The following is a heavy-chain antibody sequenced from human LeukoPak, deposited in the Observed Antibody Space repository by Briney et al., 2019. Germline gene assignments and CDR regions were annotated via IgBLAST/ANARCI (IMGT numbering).Heavy chain of an antibody. CDR1: GYTFSSYG. Sequence: ASVKVSCKASGYTFSSYGIAWVRQAPGQGLEWMGWISGDNGNTNYAQKLQGRVSMTTDTSTTTAYMELRSLTSDDTALYYCARSSLGTITAGPFDYWGQGTLVTVSS. V-gene: IGHV1-18*01. CDR2: ISGDNGNT. D-gene: IGHD5-12*01. CDR3: ARSSLGTITAGPFDY. J-gene: IGHJ4*02.